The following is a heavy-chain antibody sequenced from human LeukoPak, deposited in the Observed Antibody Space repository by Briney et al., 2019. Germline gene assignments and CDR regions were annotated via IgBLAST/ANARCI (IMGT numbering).Heavy chain of an antibody. CDR1: GYTFTSND. D-gene: IGHD2-2*01. Sequence: ASVKVSCRASGYTFTSNDINWARQATGQGLEWMGWINPNSGGTNYAQKFQGRVTMTRDTSISTAYMELSRLRSDDTAVYYCASADIVVVPAVRRFDPWGQGTLVTVSS. V-gene: IGHV1-2*02. CDR3: ASADIVVVPAVRRFDP. J-gene: IGHJ5*02. CDR2: INPNSGGT.